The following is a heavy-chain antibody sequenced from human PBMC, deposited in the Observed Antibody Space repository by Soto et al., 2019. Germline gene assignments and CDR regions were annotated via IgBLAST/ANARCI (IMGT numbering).Heavy chain of an antibody. CDR3: TTALGETYYDFWSDPQEGRDI. D-gene: IGHD3-3*01. CDR2: IKSKTDGGTT. V-gene: IGHV3-15*07. J-gene: IGHJ3*02. CDR1: GFTFSNAW. Sequence: PGGSLRLSCAASGFTFSNAWMNWVRQAPGKGLEWVGRIKSKTDGGTTDYAAPVKGRFTISRDDSKNTLYLQMNSLKTEDTAVYYCTTALGETYYDFWSDPQEGRDIWGQGTMVTVSS.